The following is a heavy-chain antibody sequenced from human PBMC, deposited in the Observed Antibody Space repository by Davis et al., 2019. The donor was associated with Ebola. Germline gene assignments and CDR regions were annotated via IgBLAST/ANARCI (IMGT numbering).Heavy chain of an antibody. CDR2: ISNSGGTI. J-gene: IGHJ4*02. CDR1: GFTFSSYS. Sequence: GESLKISCAASGFTFSSYSMNWVRQAPGKGLEWVSYISNSGGTIHYADSVKGRFTISRDNAKNSLYLQMNSLRDEDTAVYHCARAMSYWGQGTLVTVSS. CDR3: ARAMSY. V-gene: IGHV3-48*02.